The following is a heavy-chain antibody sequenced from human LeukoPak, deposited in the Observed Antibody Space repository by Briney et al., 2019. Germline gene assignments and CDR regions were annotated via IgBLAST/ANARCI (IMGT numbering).Heavy chain of an antibody. CDR1: GFTFSSYA. Sequence: LAGGSLRVSCAASGFTFSSYAISWGGQDPGQGLHWVSAISGSGGSTYYADSVKGRFTISRDNSKNTLYLQMNSLRAEDTAVYYCAISLVATITYGMDVWGQGTTVTVSS. CDR3: AISLVATITYGMDV. D-gene: IGHD5-12*01. V-gene: IGHV3-23*01. CDR2: ISGSGGST. J-gene: IGHJ6*02.